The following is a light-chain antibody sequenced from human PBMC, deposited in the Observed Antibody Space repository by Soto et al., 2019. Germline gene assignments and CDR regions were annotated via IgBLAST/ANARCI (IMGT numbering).Light chain of an antibody. CDR1: SSDVGSYNY. V-gene: IGLV2-14*01. CDR3: SSYTSGSTLYV. CDR2: ASS. J-gene: IGLJ1*01. Sequence: QSALTQPASVSGSPGQSITISCTGTSSDVGSYNYVSWYQQHPDKAPRLMIYASSNRPSGVSHRFSGSRSGNTASLTISGLQAEDEADYFCSSYTSGSTLYVFGSGTKVTLL.